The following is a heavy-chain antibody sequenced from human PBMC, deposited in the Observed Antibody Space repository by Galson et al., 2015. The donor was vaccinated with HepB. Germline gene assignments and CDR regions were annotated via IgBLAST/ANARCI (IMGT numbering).Heavy chain of an antibody. D-gene: IGHD6-13*01. CDR3: ARAPYSVSWSWFDP. Sequence: TLSLTCTVSGGSISGGGYYWNWIRQHPGKGLEWIGYIYYSGSTYYNPSLKSRVTISLNTSKNQLSLKLTSVTAADTALYYCARAPYSVSWSWFDPWGQGTLVTVSS. CDR1: GGSISGGGYY. CDR2: IYYSGST. J-gene: IGHJ5*02. V-gene: IGHV4-31*03.